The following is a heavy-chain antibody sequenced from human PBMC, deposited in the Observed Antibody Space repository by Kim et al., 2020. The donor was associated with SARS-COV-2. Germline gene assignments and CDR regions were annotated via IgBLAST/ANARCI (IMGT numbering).Heavy chain of an antibody. D-gene: IGHD3-3*01. CDR3: ARENYDFWSGYWQDYYGMDV. Sequence: RVTISVDTSKNQFSLKLSSVTAADTAVYYCARENYDFWSGYWQDYYGMDVWGQGTTVTVSS. J-gene: IGHJ6*02. V-gene: IGHV4-59*01.